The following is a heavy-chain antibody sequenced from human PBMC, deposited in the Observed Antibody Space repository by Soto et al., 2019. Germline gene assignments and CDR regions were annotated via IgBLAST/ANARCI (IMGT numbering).Heavy chain of an antibody. Sequence: EEHLVESGGGWVKRGGSLRLSCTASLLNFNIAWLSWIRQAPGKGLEWVGRIKNIADGGTTDNAAPVKDRFIISRDDSRSTLYLQMNRLETEDTAIYYCTSMNDRDAFEIWGQGTVVTVSS. D-gene: IGHD1-1*01. CDR2: IKNIADGGTT. CDR3: TSMNDRDAFEI. J-gene: IGHJ3*02. V-gene: IGHV3-15*01. CDR1: LLNFNIAW.